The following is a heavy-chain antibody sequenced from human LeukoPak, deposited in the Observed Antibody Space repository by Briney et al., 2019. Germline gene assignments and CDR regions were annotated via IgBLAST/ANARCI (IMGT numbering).Heavy chain of an antibody. Sequence: XWXWXRQXXGXGXEWXGEINHSGSTNYNPSLKSRVTISVDTSKNQFSLKLSSVTAADTAVYYCARRRGGYNYYFDYWGQGTLVTVSS. CDR3: ARRRGGYNYYFDY. CDR2: INHSGST. CDR1: X. V-gene: IGHV4-34*01. D-gene: IGHD5-24*01. J-gene: IGHJ4*02.